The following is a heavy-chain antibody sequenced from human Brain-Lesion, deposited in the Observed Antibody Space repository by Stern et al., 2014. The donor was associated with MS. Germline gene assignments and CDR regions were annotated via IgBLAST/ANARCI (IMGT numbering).Heavy chain of an antibody. Sequence: VPLVESGGGLVQPGGSLRLSCAASGFTFRTSCMHWVRQSPGKGLVWVSRVNNDGRRTSYADSVKGRFTMSRDNAKNTLYLQMNSLRVEDTAIYYCARGERWFDSWGQGTLVTVSS. D-gene: IGHD3-10*01. CDR2: VNNDGRRT. CDR1: GFTFRTSC. V-gene: IGHV3-74*02. J-gene: IGHJ5*01. CDR3: ARGERWFDS.